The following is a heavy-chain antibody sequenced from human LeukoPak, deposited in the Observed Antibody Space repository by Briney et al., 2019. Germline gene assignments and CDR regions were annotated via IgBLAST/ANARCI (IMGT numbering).Heavy chain of an antibody. D-gene: IGHD6-13*01. CDR1: GGSFSGYY. CDR3: ARVWYSSSWYGGYY. J-gene: IGHJ4*02. CDR2: INHSGST. V-gene: IGHV4-34*01. Sequence: KPSETLSLTCAVYGGSFSGYYWSWIRQPPGKGLEWIGEINHSGSTNYNPSLKSRLTISVDTSKNPFSLKLSSVTAADTAVYYCARVWYSSSWYGGYYWGQGTLVTVSS.